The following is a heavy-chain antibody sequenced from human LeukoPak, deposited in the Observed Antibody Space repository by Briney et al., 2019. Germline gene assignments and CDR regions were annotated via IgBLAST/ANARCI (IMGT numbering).Heavy chain of an antibody. J-gene: IGHJ6*02. CDR2: ISGSGGST. CDR1: GFTFSSYA. CDR3: AKPRGGYNYYYGMDV. D-gene: IGHD2-15*01. Sequence: GGSLRLSCAASGFTFSSYAMSWVRQAPGKGLEWVSAISGSGGSTYYADSVKGRFTISRDNSKNTPYLQMNSLRAEDTAVYYCAKPRGGYNYYYGMDVWGQGTTVTVSS. V-gene: IGHV3-23*01.